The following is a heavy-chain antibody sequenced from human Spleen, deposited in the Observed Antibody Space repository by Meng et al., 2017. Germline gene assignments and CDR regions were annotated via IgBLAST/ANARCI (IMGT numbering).Heavy chain of an antibody. CDR2: INHSGST. D-gene: IGHD4-17*01. Sequence: QVQLQQWGAGLLKPSETLSLTCAVYGGSFSGYYWSWIRQPPGKGLEWIGEINHSGSTNYNPSLKSRVTISVDTSKNQFSLKLSSVTAADTAVYYCARGLSTRDYGDYVPTVWGQGTLVTVSS. CDR1: GGSFSGYY. V-gene: IGHV4-34*01. J-gene: IGHJ4*02. CDR3: ARGLSTRDYGDYVPTV.